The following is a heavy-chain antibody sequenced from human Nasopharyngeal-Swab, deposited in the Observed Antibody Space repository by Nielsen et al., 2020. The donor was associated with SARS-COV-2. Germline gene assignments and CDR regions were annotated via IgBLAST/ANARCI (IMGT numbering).Heavy chain of an antibody. CDR1: GFSFSTFW. D-gene: IGHD4-23*01. CDR3: ARDLGGFGGY. CDR2: INTDGRRT. Sequence: GGSLKISCAASGFSFSTFWMHWVRQVPGEGLVWVSRINTDGRRTNYAESVKGRFTISRDNVKNMLYLQMNNLRLEDTAVYYCARDLGGFGGYWGQGTLATVSS. V-gene: IGHV3-74*01. J-gene: IGHJ4*02.